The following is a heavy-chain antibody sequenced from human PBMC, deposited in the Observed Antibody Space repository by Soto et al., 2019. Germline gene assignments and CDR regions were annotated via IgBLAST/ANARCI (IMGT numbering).Heavy chain of an antibody. CDR1: GFTFSNYG. D-gene: IGHD1-26*01. V-gene: IGHV3-30*18. CDR2: ISDDGDKR. CDR3: AKARVRIVGANSFDY. J-gene: IGHJ4*02. Sequence: SGGSLRLSCVGSGFTFSNYGMHWVRQPPGKGLEWVALISDDGDKRYYADSVRGRLIISRDNSKDTLYLQVNSLGPDDTAVYFCAKARVRIVGANSFDYWGQGTPVTVSS.